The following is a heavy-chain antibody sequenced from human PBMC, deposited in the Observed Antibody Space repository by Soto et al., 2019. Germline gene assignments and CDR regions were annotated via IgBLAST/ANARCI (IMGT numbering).Heavy chain of an antibody. Sequence: PGGSLRLSCAASGFTFSSYGMHWVRQAPGKGLEWVAVIWYDGSNKYYADSVKGRFTISRDNSKNTLYLQMNSLRAEDTAVYYCARSGDVDTAMAGGYWGQGTLVTVSS. D-gene: IGHD5-18*01. J-gene: IGHJ4*02. CDR1: GFTFSSYG. CDR2: IWYDGSNK. V-gene: IGHV3-33*01. CDR3: ARSGDVDTAMAGGY.